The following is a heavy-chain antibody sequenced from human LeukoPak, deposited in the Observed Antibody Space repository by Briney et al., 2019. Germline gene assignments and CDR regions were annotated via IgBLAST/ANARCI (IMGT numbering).Heavy chain of an antibody. CDR3: ARDEEFFHAFDI. CDR2: ISHSGST. J-gene: IGHJ3*02. V-gene: IGHV4-34*01. D-gene: IGHD3-10*01. Sequence: SETLSLTCAVYGGSFSGYYWSWIRQPPGKGLEWIGEISHSGSTNYNPSLKSRVTISVDTSKNQFSLKLSSVTAADTAVYYCARDEEFFHAFDIWGQGTMVTVSS. CDR1: GGSFSGYY.